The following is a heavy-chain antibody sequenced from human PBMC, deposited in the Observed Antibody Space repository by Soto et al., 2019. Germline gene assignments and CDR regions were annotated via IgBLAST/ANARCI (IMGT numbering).Heavy chain of an antibody. CDR2: IKSKTDGGTT. V-gene: IGHV3-15*01. D-gene: IGHD1-26*01. CDR1: GFTFSNAW. Sequence: GGSLRLSCATSGFTFSNAWMSWVRQTPGKGLEWVGLIKSKTDGGTTDYAAPVKGRFIISRDVSKNTLYLQMNGLKTEDTGVYYCTTPTLIIVGTTSWFDPWGQGTLVTVSS. CDR3: TTPTLIIVGTTSWFDP. J-gene: IGHJ5*02.